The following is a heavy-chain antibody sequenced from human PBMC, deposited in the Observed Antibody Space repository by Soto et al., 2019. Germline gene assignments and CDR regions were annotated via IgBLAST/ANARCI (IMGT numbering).Heavy chain of an antibody. CDR3: ARGGDVLDY. Sequence: QVELVESGGGVVRPGKSLTVSCTGSGFVFGGFGMHWVRQTPGKGLEWLGMASYDGTYKYFADSVKGRFTISRDNGMNPVYLQMDSLRLGDTALFYCARGGDVLDYWGRGTLVTVSS. CDR2: ASYDGTYK. J-gene: IGHJ4*02. CDR1: GFVFGGFG. V-gene: IGHV3-30*03. D-gene: IGHD3-16*01.